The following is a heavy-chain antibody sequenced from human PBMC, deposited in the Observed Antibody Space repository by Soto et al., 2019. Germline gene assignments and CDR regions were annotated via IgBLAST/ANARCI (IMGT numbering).Heavy chain of an antibody. Sequence: QVQLVQSGAEVKKPGASVKVSCKASGYTFTSYDINWVRQATGQGLEWMGWMNPNSGNTGYAQKFQGRVTMNRNTSISTAYMELSSLRSEDTAVYYCASRYCSGGSCYPSAFDIWGQGTMVTVSS. V-gene: IGHV1-8*01. CDR2: MNPNSGNT. CDR3: ASRYCSGGSCYPSAFDI. D-gene: IGHD2-15*01. CDR1: GYTFTSYD. J-gene: IGHJ3*02.